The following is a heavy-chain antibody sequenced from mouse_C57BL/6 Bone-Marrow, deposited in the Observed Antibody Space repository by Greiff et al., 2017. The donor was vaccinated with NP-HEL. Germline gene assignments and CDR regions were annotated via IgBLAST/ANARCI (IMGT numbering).Heavy chain of an antibody. Sequence: EVKLMESGGGLVQPGGSMKLSCVASGFTFSNYWMNWVRQSPEKGLEWVAQIRLKSDNYATHYAESVKGRFTISRDDSKSSVYLQMNNLRAEDTGIYYCTDSNTAMDYWGQGTSVTVSS. CDR2: IRLKSDNYAT. CDR3: TDSNTAMDY. D-gene: IGHD2-5*01. V-gene: IGHV6-3*01. CDR1: GFTFSNYW. J-gene: IGHJ4*01.